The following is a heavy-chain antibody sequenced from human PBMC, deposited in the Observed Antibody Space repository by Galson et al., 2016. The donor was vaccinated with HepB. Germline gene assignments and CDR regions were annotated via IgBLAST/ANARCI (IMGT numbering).Heavy chain of an antibody. CDR3: ARSFWGKYETGYYHYALDV. CDR1: GGTFSRFA. D-gene: IGHD3-16*01. Sequence: SVKVSCKASGGTFSRFAIGWVRQAPGQGLEWMGGMIPMLATAHYAQRFQGRVTVSADESTSTAYMELSSLRSDDTAVYYYARSFWGKYETGYYHYALDVWGQGTTVTVPS. J-gene: IGHJ6*02. V-gene: IGHV1-69*13. CDR2: MIPMLATA.